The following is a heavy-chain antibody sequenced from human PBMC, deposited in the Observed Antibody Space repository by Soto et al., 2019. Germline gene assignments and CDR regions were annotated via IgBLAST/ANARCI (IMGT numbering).Heavy chain of an antibody. CDR1: GFTVSSNY. Sequence: EVQLVETGGGLIQPGGSLRLSCAASGFTVSSNYMSWVHQAPGKGLEWVSVIYDSGGTYYADSVKGRFTISRDDPKNTLYLQMHGLRAEDTAVYYCARRHDFWSGYSYKYGLDVWGQGTTVTVSS. CDR3: ARRHDFWSGYSYKYGLDV. V-gene: IGHV3-53*02. D-gene: IGHD3-3*01. CDR2: IYDSGGT. J-gene: IGHJ6*02.